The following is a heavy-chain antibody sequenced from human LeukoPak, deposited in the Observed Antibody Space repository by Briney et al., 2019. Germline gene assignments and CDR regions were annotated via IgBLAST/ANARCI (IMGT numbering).Heavy chain of an antibody. V-gene: IGHV4-34*01. CDR2: INHSGST. Sequence: SETLSLTCAVYGGSFSGYYWSWIRQPPGKGLEWIGEINHSGSTNYNPSLKSRVTISVDTSKNQFSLKLSSVTAADTAVYYCARGSGSWYYWSQGTLVTVSS. D-gene: IGHD6-13*01. CDR1: GGSFSGYY. J-gene: IGHJ4*02. CDR3: ARGSGSWYY.